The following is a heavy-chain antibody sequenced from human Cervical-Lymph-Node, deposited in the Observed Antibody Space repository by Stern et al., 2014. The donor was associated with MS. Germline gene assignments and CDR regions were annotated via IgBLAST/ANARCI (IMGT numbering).Heavy chain of an antibody. D-gene: IGHD2-15*01. CDR1: GGTFNTYT. V-gene: IGHV1-69*09. CDR3: ARPRGREAASALDY. CDR2: INPILGLP. J-gene: IGHJ4*02. Sequence: VQLVESGAEVKKPGSSGRVSCKASGGTFNTYTVYWVRQAPGQGLEWMGKINPILGLPVYAQRFQGRVTLTPDKSTSTAYIELNSLSSEATAVYYCARPRGREAASALDYWGPGTLVTVSS.